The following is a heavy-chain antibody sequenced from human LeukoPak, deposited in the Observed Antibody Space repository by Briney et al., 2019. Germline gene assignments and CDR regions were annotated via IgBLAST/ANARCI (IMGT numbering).Heavy chain of an antibody. CDR1: GFTFRSHG. V-gene: IGHV3-48*01. CDR3: ARANPTIPIFYFDL. D-gene: IGHD2-2*02. J-gene: IGHJ4*02. CDR2: ISSSADRI. Sequence: GGSLRLSCVGFGFTFRSHGMNWVRQAPGKGPEWISYISSSADRIYYADSVRGRLAISRDNDRNSLFLDMNTLRAEDTAVYYRARANPTIPIFYFDLWGRGTLVTVSS.